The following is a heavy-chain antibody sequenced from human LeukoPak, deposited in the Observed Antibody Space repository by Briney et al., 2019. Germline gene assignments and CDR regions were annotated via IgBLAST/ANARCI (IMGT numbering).Heavy chain of an antibody. Sequence: ASVTVSFKASGGTFISYAISWVRQAPGQGLEWMGGIIPIFGTANYAQKFQGRVTITTDESTSTAYMELSSLRSEDTAVYYCARDGGSRYYDSSGYYYGPGYYWGQGTLVTVSS. V-gene: IGHV1-69*05. CDR3: ARDGGSRYYDSSGYYYGPGYY. CDR1: GGTFISYA. CDR2: IIPIFGTA. J-gene: IGHJ4*02. D-gene: IGHD3-22*01.